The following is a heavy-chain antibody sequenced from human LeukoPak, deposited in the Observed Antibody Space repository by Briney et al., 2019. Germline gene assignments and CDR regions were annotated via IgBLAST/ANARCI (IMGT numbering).Heavy chain of an antibody. CDR1: GGTFRTYS. J-gene: IGHJ6*03. CDR2: IIPIFGTP. CDR3: ARVDRYHFYLDV. Sequence: VASVKVSCKASGGTFRTYSVTWVRQAPGQGLEWMGGIIPIFGTPNYAQKFQGRVKVTTDDATGTAYMELISLMSEDTAIYYCARVDRYHFYLDVWGKGTPVTVSS. V-gene: IGHV1-69*05.